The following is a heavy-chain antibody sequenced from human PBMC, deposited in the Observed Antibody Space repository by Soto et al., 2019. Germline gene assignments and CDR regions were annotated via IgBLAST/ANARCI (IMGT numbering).Heavy chain of an antibody. CDR2: ISYNGSKK. CDR1: GFTFSTYG. CDR3: AKNYYDSSGSYCIDH. J-gene: IGHJ4*01. Sequence: GGSLRLSCAASGFTFSTYGMHWVRQAPGKGLEWVAVISYNGSKKDYADSVKGRFTISRDNSKYTLYLQTNSLKAEDTAVYYCAKNYYDSSGSYCIDHWGHGTLVTVSS. D-gene: IGHD3-22*01. V-gene: IGHV3-30*18.